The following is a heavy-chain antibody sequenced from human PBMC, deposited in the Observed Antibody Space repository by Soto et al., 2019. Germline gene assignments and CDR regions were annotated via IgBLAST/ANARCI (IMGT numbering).Heavy chain of an antibody. CDR2: IIPIFGTA. Sequence: QLQLVQSGAEVKKPGSSVKVSCKASGGTFNSYAISWVRQAPGQGLECMGGIIPIFGTANYAQKFQGRVTITADESTSTAYMELSSLRSEDTAVYYCASIRDGYNLHYYYGMDVWGQGTTVTVSS. J-gene: IGHJ6*02. D-gene: IGHD5-12*01. CDR1: GGTFNSYA. V-gene: IGHV1-69*12. CDR3: ASIRDGYNLHYYYGMDV.